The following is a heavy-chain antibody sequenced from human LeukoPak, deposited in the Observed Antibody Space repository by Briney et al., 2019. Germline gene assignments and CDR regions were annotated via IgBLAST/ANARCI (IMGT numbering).Heavy chain of an antibody. D-gene: IGHD2-21*02. J-gene: IGHJ4*02. V-gene: IGHV1-8*01. CDR1: GYTFTSHD. CDR2: MSPNSGDT. Sequence: ASVKVSCKASGYTFTSHDINWVRQATGQGLEWMGWMSPNSGDTGYAQKFQGRVTMTRDTSTTTVYMELSTLRSEDTAVYYCARGPRGGDGLYYFDYWGQGTLVTVSS. CDR3: ARGPRGGDGLYYFDY.